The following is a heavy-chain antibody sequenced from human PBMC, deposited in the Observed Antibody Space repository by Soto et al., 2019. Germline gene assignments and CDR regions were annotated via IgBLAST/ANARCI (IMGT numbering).Heavy chain of an antibody. V-gene: IGHV3-23*01. CDR3: AKERFGVGYYSGMDV. CDR1: GFTFSSYA. Sequence: GGSLRLSCAASGFTFSSYAMSCVRQAPGKGLEGVSAISGSGGITYYADSVNGRFTISRDNSKNTLYLQMNSLRAEDTAVYYCAKERFGVGYYSGMDVWGQGTTVTVSS. D-gene: IGHD3-10*01. CDR2: ISGSGGIT. J-gene: IGHJ6*02.